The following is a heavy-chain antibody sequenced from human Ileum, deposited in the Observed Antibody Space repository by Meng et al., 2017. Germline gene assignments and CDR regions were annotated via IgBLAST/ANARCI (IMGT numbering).Heavy chain of an antibody. CDR1: GYSISGRDW. CDR3: VRNEGYSLGD. J-gene: IGHJ4*02. D-gene: IGHD2-21*01. Sequence: QVQLQESGPGLVEPSGTVSLTCAVSGYSISGRDWWSWVRQPPGKELEWIGEISQESGRTNYNPSLKSRVTISLDKSKNQFSLNLNSVTAADTAVYYCVRNEGYSLGDWGQGTLVTVSS. CDR2: ISQESGRT. V-gene: IGHV4-4*02.